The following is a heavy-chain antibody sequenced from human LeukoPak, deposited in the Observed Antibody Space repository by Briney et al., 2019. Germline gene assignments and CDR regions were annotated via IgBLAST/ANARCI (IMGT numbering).Heavy chain of an antibody. Sequence: SETLSLTCTVSGGSISSSSYYWGWIRQPPGKGLEWIGEINHSGSTNYNPSLKSRVTISVDTSKNQFSLKLSSVTAADTAVYYCARDAPGYYYGSGSFGSLWFDPWGQGTLVTVSS. CDR3: ARDAPGYYYGSGSFGSLWFDP. D-gene: IGHD3-10*01. V-gene: IGHV4-39*07. J-gene: IGHJ5*02. CDR2: INHSGST. CDR1: GGSISSSSYY.